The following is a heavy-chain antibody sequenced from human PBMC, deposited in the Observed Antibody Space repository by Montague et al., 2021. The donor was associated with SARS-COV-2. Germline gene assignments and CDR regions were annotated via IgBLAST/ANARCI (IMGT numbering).Heavy chain of an antibody. CDR1: GDSVAELRGR. J-gene: IGHJ3*02. D-gene: IGHD3-16*01. Sequence: CAISGDSVAELRGRSDWHTPALQRQLDCVCRPYLESKRFDHYEVSMKGRISIKADTSKNQFSLQLDSVTPEDTAVYYCARGDGLGPYTGYAFDIWGQGTLVTVSS. CDR2: PYLESKRFD. V-gene: IGHV6-1*01. CDR3: ARGDGLGPYTGYAFDI.